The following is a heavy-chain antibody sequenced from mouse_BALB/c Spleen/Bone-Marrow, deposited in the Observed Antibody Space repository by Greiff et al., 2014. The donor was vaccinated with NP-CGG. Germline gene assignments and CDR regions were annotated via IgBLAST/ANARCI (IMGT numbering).Heavy chain of an antibody. CDR1: GFNIKDTY. CDR3: ASYVYGYYFDY. Sequence: EVQLQQSGAELVKPGASVKLSCTASGFNIKDTYMHRVKQRPEQGLEWIGRIDPANVNTKYDPKIQGKATITADTSSNTAYLQLSSLTSEDTAVYYCASYVYGYYFDYWGQGTTLTVSS. CDR2: IDPANVNT. D-gene: IGHD1-1*01. V-gene: IGHV14-3*02. J-gene: IGHJ2*01.